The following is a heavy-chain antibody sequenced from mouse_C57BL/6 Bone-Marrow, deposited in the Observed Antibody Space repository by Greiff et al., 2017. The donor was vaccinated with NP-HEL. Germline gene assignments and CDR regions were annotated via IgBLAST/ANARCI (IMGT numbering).Heavy chain of an antibody. CDR2: INPNNGGT. V-gene: IGHV1-26*01. Sequence: VQLQQSGPALVKPGASVKISCKASGYTFTDYYMNWVKQSHGTSLEWIGDINPNNGGTSYNQKFKGKATLTVDKSSSTAYMELRSLTSEDSAVHYCAKGLGARGFDYWGQGTTLTVSS. D-gene: IGHD3-3*01. CDR3: AKGLGARGFDY. CDR1: GYTFTDYY. J-gene: IGHJ2*01.